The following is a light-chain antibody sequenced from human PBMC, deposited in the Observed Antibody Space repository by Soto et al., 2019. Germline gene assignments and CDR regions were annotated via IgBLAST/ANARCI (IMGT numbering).Light chain of an antibody. CDR3: QQRSKWPPNT. CDR2: DAY. V-gene: IGKV3D-20*02. Sequence: DIVLTQSPGTLSLVSGQRDTLSGRASQSVSSSYLSWYQQKPGQAPRLLIYDAYNRATGIPARFSGSGSGTDFTLTIRRLEPEDFAVYYCQQRSKWPPNTFGQGTRVEL. J-gene: IGKJ5*01. CDR1: QSVSSSY.